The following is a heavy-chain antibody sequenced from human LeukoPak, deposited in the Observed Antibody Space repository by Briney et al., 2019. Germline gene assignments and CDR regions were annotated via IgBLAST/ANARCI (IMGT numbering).Heavy chain of an antibody. CDR1: GYTFTGYY. CDR2: INPNSGGT. D-gene: IGHD6-13*01. Sequence: GASVKVSCKASGYTFTGYYMHWVRQAPGQGLEWMGWINPNSGGTNYAQKFQGRVTMTRDTSISTAYMELSRLRSDDTAVYYCARDPGLAAAGTVGWFDPWGQGTLVTVSS. V-gene: IGHV1-2*02. CDR3: ARDPGLAAAGTVGWFDP. J-gene: IGHJ5*02.